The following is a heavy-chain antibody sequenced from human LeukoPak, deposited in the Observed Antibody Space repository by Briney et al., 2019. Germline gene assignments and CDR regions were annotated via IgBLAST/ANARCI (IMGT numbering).Heavy chain of an antibody. D-gene: IGHD3-10*01. CDR1: GGSISSSSYY. V-gene: IGHV4-31*03. J-gene: IGHJ4*02. CDR2: IYYSGNT. Sequence: SETLSLTCTVSGGSISSSSYYWIWIRHHPGKGLEWIGYIYYSGNTDYNPSLKSRVTMSVDPSKNQFSLKLSSATAADTAVYYCARGLGYYGSGSYVADYWGQGTLVTVSS. CDR3: ARGLGYYGSGSYVADY.